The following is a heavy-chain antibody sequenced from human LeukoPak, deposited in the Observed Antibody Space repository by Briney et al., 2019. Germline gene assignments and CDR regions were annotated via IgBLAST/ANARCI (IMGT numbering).Heavy chain of an antibody. J-gene: IGHJ4*02. Sequence: PGGSLRLSCAAPGFTFSSYAMHWVRQAPGKGLEWVAVISYDGSNKYYADPVKGRFTISRDNSKNTLYLQMNSLRAEDTAVYYCAREAYYDFWSGYDYWGQGTLVTVSS. CDR1: GFTFSSYA. V-gene: IGHV3-30-3*01. CDR2: ISYDGSNK. D-gene: IGHD3-3*01. CDR3: AREAYYDFWSGYDY.